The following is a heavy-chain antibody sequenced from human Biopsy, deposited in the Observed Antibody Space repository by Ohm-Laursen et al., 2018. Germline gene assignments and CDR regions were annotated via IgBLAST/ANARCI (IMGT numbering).Heavy chain of an antibody. Sequence: SLRLSCAASGFTFSSYSMNWVRQAPGKGLEWVSFISSGSSPIYYADSVKGRFTISRDDAKNSLYLQMNSLRAEDTAVYHCARGRTGGWGQGTLVTVSS. V-gene: IGHV3-48*01. D-gene: IGHD1/OR15-1a*01. CDR1: GFTFSSYS. J-gene: IGHJ4*02. CDR2: ISSGSSPI. CDR3: ARGRTGG.